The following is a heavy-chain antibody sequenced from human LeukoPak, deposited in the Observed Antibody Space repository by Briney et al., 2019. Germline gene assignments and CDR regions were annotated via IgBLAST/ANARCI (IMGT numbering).Heavy chain of an antibody. V-gene: IGHV6-1*01. D-gene: IGHD6-13*01. Sequence: SQTLSLTCAISGDSVSSKSATWNWIRQSPSRGLEWLGRTYYKSKWNNDYAISVKSRITITPDTPKNQFSLHLNSMTPEDTAVYFCARSAAGTLDYWGQGTLVTVSS. CDR2: TYYKSKWNN. CDR1: GDSVSSKSAT. J-gene: IGHJ4*02. CDR3: ARSAAGTLDY.